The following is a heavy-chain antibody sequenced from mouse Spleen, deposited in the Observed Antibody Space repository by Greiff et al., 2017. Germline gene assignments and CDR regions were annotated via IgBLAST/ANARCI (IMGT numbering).Heavy chain of an antibody. CDR3: ARDITTVFDY. Sequence: VKLQQSGAELARPGASVKMSCKASGYTFTSYTMHWVKQRPGQGLEWIGYINPSSGYTNYNQKFKDKATLTADKSSSTAYMQLSSLTSEDSAVYYCARDITTVFDYWGQGTTLTVSS. CDR2: INPSSGYT. CDR1: GYTFTSYT. J-gene: IGHJ2*01. D-gene: IGHD1-1*01. V-gene: IGHV1-4*01.